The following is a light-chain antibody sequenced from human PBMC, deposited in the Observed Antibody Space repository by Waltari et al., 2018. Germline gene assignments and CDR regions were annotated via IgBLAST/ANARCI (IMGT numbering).Light chain of an antibody. CDR2: DVS. V-gene: IGLV2-14*03. CDR1: NSYIGPYNY. CDR3: SAYTTSTTEV. Sequence: QSALTPPASVSGSPGQSIPISCTGTNSYIGPYNYVSWYQQHPGKAPKVIIYDVSNRPSGISNRFSGSKSGNTASLTISGLQAEDEADYYCSAYTTSTTEVFGGGTKLTVL. J-gene: IGLJ2*01.